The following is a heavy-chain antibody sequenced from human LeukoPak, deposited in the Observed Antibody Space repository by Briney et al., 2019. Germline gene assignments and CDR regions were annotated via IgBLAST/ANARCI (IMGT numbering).Heavy chain of an antibody. D-gene: IGHD3-10*01. CDR2: ISAYNGNT. V-gene: IGHV1-18*01. CDR3: ASERITMVRGVISPLYYFDY. J-gene: IGHJ4*02. Sequence: ASVKVSCKASGYTFTSYGISWVRQAPGQGLEWMGWISAYNGNTNYAQKLQGRVTMTTDTSTSTAYMELRSLRSDDTAVYYCASERITMVRGVISPLYYFDYWGQGTLVTVSS. CDR1: GYTFTSYG.